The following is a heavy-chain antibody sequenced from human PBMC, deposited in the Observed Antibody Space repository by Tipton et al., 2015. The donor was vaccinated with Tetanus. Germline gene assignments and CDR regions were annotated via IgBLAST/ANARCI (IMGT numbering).Heavy chain of an antibody. Sequence: SLRLSCAASGFTFSDYYMSWIRQAPGKGLEWISYISGVGGTVNHADSVKGRFTISRDNAKNSLYLQMNSLRDEDTAVYYCARIYGSGSYYPEYYFDYWGQGTLVTVSS. CDR3: ARIYGSGSYYPEYYFDY. V-gene: IGHV3-11*04. CDR2: ISGVGGTV. CDR1: GFTFSDYY. D-gene: IGHD3-10*01. J-gene: IGHJ4*02.